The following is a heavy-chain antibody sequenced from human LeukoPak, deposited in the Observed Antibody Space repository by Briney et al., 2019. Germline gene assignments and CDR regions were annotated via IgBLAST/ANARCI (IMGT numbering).Heavy chain of an antibody. J-gene: IGHJ6*03. CDR3: ARAPPSYGYYYYYYMDV. CDR1: GYTFTSYG. D-gene: IGHD3-16*01. V-gene: IGHV1-18*01. CDR2: ISAYNGNT. Sequence: ASVKVSCKASGYTFTSYGIDWVRQAPGQGLEWIGWISAYNGNTNYAQKLQGRVTMTTDTSTSTAYMELRSLRSDDTAVYYCARAPPSYGYYYYYYMDVWGKGTTVTISS.